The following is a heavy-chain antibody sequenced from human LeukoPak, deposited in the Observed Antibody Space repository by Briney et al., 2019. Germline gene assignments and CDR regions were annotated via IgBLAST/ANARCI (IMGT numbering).Heavy chain of an antibody. CDR1: GFTFSTFA. D-gene: IGHD2-8*02. J-gene: IGHJ4*02. V-gene: IGHV3-23*01. Sequence: GGSLRLSCAASGFTFSTFAMIWVRQPPGKGLEWVSSIFPSGGEIHYADSVRGRFTISRDNSKSTLSLQMNSLRAEDMAIYYCATYRQVLLPFESWGQGTLVTVSS. CDR2: IFPSGGEI. CDR3: ATYRQVLLPFES.